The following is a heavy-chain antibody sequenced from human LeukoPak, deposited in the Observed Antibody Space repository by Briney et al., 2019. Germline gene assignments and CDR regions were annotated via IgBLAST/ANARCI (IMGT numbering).Heavy chain of an antibody. Sequence: ASVKVSCKASGYTFTSYYMHWVRQAPGQGLEWMGIINPSGGSTSYAQKFQGRVTMTRDTSISTAYMELSRLRSDDTAVYYCARAYDFWSGLNWFDPWGQGTLVTVSS. V-gene: IGHV1-46*01. CDR2: INPSGGST. D-gene: IGHD3-3*01. CDR3: ARAYDFWSGLNWFDP. CDR1: GYTFTSYY. J-gene: IGHJ5*02.